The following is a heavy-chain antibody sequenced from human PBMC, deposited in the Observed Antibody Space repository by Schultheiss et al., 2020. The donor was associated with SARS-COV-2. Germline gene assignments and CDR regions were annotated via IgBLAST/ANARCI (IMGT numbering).Heavy chain of an antibody. D-gene: IGHD3-10*01. CDR1: GGSISSGDYY. Sequence: SETLSLTCTVSGGSISSGDYYWSWIRQPPGKGLEWIGYIYYSGSTYYNPSLKSRVTISVDTSKNQFSLKLSSVTAADTAVYYCARDAARYYGSGSSSWFDPWGQGTLVTVSS. V-gene: IGHV4-30-4*01. CDR2: IYYSGST. J-gene: IGHJ5*02. CDR3: ARDAARYYGSGSSSWFDP.